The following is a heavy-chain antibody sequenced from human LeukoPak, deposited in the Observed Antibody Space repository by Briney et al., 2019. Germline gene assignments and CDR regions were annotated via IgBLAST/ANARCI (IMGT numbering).Heavy chain of an antibody. Sequence: SETLSLACAVYGGSFSGYYWSWIHQPPGKGLEWIGEINHSGSTNYNPSLKSRVTISVDTSKNQFSLKLSSVTAADTAVYYCARLWSSGYYYTDYWGQGTLVTVSS. D-gene: IGHD3-22*01. CDR2: INHSGST. CDR3: ARLWSSGYYYTDY. CDR1: GGSFSGYY. V-gene: IGHV4-34*01. J-gene: IGHJ4*02.